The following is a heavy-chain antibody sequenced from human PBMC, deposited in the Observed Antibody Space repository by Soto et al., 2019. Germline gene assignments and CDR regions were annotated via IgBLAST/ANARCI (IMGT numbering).Heavy chain of an antibody. D-gene: IGHD2-15*01. CDR2: MNQDGNEK. J-gene: IGHJ4*02. CDR3: ASYCSGGSCYSYDY. CDR1: GFTFNTYW. V-gene: IGHV3-7*01. Sequence: EVQLVESGGGLVQPGGSLRLSCAASGFTFNTYWMTWVRQAPGKGLEWVANMNQDGNEKYYVDSVKGRFSISRDNAKNSLYLQMGGLRAEDTAVYYCASYCSGGSCYSYDYWGQGTLVTVSS.